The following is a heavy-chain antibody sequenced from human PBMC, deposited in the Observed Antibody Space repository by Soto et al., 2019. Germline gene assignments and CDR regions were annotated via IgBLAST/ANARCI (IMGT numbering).Heavy chain of an antibody. Sequence: SETLSLTCTVSGGSISSGDYYWSWIRQPPGKGLEWIGYIYYSGSTYYNPSLKSRVTISVDTSKNQFSLKLSSVTAADTAVYYCARMYCSGGSCYGLDAFDIWDQGTMVTVSS. D-gene: IGHD2-15*01. CDR1: GGSISSGDYY. CDR3: ARMYCSGGSCYGLDAFDI. V-gene: IGHV4-30-4*01. CDR2: IYYSGST. J-gene: IGHJ3*02.